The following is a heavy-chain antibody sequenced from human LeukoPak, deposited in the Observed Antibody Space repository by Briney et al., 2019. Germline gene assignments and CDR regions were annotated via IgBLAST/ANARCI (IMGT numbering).Heavy chain of an antibody. CDR1: GGTFSSYA. CDR3: ARVGLAAAIVY. V-gene: IGHV1-8*02. Sequence: ASVKVSCKASGGTFSSYAINWVRQATGQGLEWMGWMNPNSGNTGYAQKFQGRVTMTRNTSISTAYMELSSLRSEDTAVYYCARVGLAAAIVYWGQGTLVTVSS. J-gene: IGHJ4*02. CDR2: MNPNSGNT. D-gene: IGHD2-2*02.